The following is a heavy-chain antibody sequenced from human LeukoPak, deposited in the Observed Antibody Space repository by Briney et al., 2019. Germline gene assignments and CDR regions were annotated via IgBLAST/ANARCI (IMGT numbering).Heavy chain of an antibody. J-gene: IGHJ4*02. CDR1: GFTFSSYS. CDR3: ARDGYDSSGYDGY. V-gene: IGHV3-21*01. D-gene: IGHD3-22*01. CDR2: ISSSSSYI. Sequence: KPGGSLRLSCAASGFTFSSYSMNWVRQAPGKGLEWVSSISSSSSYIYYADSVKGRFTISRDNAKNSLYLQMNSLRAEDTAVYYCARDGYDSSGYDGYWGQGTLVTVSS.